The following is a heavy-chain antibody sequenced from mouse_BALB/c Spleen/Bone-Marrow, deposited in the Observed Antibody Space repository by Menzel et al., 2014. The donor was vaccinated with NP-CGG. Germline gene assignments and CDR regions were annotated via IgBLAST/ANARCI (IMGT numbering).Heavy chain of an antibody. J-gene: IGHJ3*01. CDR1: GFSLXDYG. V-gene: IGHV2-6-5*01. CDR3: AKHEDRYDWFAY. D-gene: IGHD2-14*01. Sequence: VKVVESGPGLVAPSQSLSITCTVSGFSLXDYGVSWIRQPPGKGLEWLGVIWDGGSTYYNSALKSRLSISKDNSKSQVFLKMNSLQTDDTAMYYCAKHEDRYDWFAYWGQGTLVTVSA. CDR2: IWDGGST.